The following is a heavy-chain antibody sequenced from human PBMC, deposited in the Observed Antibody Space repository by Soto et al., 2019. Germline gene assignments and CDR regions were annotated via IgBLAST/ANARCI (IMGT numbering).Heavy chain of an antibody. Sequence: GASVKVSCKASGYTFFNYGISWVRQVPGQGLEWMGWISAFNVNTNFARKFQGRVTMTTDSSTSTAYMELRSLRSYDTAVFYCAKDDITMAGAGFDYWGQGTLVTVSS. V-gene: IGHV1-18*01. CDR2: ISAFNVNT. D-gene: IGHD6-19*01. CDR1: GYTFFNYG. J-gene: IGHJ4*02. CDR3: AKDDITMAGAGFDY.